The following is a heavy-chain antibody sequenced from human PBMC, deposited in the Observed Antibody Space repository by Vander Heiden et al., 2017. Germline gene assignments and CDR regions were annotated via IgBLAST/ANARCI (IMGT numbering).Heavy chain of an antibody. CDR1: GYSFTSYW. Sequence: EVQLVQSGAEVKKPGESLKISCKGSGYSFTSYWNGWVRQMPGKGLEWMGIIYPGDSDTRYSPSFQGQVTISADKSISTAYLQWSSLKASDTAMYYCARHVMSYYDSSGEWGWFDPWGQGTLVTVSS. CDR2: IYPGDSDT. J-gene: IGHJ5*02. CDR3: ARHVMSYYDSSGEWGWFDP. D-gene: IGHD3-22*01. V-gene: IGHV5-51*01.